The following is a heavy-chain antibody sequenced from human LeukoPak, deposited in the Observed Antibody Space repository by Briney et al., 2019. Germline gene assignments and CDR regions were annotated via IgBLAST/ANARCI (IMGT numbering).Heavy chain of an antibody. V-gene: IGHV3-33*01. D-gene: IGHD1/OR15-1a*01. CDR3: ARGPLNTFGVDA. J-gene: IGHJ6*02. CDR2: IRYDGSDK. CDR1: GFTFSSYG. Sequence: PGRSLRLSCAASGFTFSSYGMHWVRQAPGKGLEWVAVIRYDGSDKYYADSVKGRFTISRDNSKNTLNLQMNSLRADDTAVYYCARGPLNTFGVDAWGHGTTVTVSS.